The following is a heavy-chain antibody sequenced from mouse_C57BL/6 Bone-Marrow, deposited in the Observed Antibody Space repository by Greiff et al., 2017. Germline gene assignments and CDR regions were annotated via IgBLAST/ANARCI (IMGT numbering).Heavy chain of an antibody. CDR2: INPSSGYS. D-gene: IGHD1-3*01. CDR3: ARLGSSPFDY. V-gene: IGHV1-4*01. Sequence: QVQLQQSGAELARPGASVKMSCKASGYTFTSYTMHWVKQRPGQGLEWIGYINPSSGYSKYNQKFKDKATLTADKSSSTAYMQLSSLTSEDSAVYYCARLGSSPFDYWGQGTTLTVSS. CDR1: GYTFTSYT. J-gene: IGHJ2*01.